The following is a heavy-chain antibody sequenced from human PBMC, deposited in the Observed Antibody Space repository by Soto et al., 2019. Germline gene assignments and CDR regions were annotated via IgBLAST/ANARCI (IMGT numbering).Heavy chain of an antibody. D-gene: IGHD3-22*01. Sequence: GGSLRLSCAASGFTFSNAWMTWVRQAPGKGLGWVGRIKSKTDGATTDYAAPVKGRFTISRDDSKDTLYLQINTLKTEDTAVYYCATDAYYDTSGYWFWGLGTLVTVSS. J-gene: IGHJ4*02. CDR2: IKSKTDGATT. CDR1: GFTFSNAW. CDR3: ATDAYYDTSGYWF. V-gene: IGHV3-15*01.